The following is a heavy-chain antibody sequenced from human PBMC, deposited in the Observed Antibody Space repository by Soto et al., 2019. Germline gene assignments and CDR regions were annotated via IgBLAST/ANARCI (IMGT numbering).Heavy chain of an antibody. V-gene: IGHV3-74*01. D-gene: IGHD2-2*01. Sequence: EVQLEESGGGLVQPGGSLRLSCEASGFIFSSHWMHWVRQSAEKGLVWVSWINSDGSSTAYADYLKGGLTISRDNAKNTLYMQMNSLRVEDTALYYCARDRPDISNPPDQPMFDYWGQGPQVTVSS. CDR2: INSDGSST. CDR3: ARDRPDISNPPDQPMFDY. CDR1: GFIFSSHW. J-gene: IGHJ4*02.